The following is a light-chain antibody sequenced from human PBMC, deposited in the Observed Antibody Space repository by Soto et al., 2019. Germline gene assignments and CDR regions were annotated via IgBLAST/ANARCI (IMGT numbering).Light chain of an antibody. CDR1: SGHSSYA. CDR3: QTWATGTVV. V-gene: IGLV4-69*01. Sequence: QSVLTQSPSASASLGASVKLTCTLSSGHSSYAIAWHQQQPEKGPRYLMRVNSDGSHNKGDGISDRFSGSSSGAERYLTISSLQSEDEADYYCQTWATGTVVFGGGTKVTVL. CDR2: VNSDGSH. J-gene: IGLJ2*01.